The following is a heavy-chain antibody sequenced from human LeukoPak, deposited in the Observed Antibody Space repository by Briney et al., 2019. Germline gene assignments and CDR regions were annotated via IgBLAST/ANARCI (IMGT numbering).Heavy chain of an antibody. CDR1: GFTFSSYA. Sequence: GGSLRLSCAASGFTFSSYAMSWVRQAPGKGLEWVSAISGSGGSTYYADSVKGRFTISRDNSKNTLYLQMNSLRAEDTAVYYCWESPYCSGGSCYPVAPFVYWGQGTLVTVSS. CDR2: ISGSGGST. J-gene: IGHJ4*02. D-gene: IGHD2-15*01. CDR3: WESPYCSGGSCYPVAPFVY. V-gene: IGHV3-23*01.